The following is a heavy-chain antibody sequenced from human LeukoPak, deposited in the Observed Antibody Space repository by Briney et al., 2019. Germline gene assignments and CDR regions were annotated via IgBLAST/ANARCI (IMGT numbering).Heavy chain of an antibody. CDR3: ARRGLREAFDI. J-gene: IGHJ3*02. V-gene: IGHV4-39*02. Sequence: SETLSLTCVVSGGSITSSTYSWGWIRQPPGKGLEWIGTINYRGSTYSNPSLESRVTISVDTSKNHFSLSLKSVTAADTAVYFCARRGLREAFDIWGQGTMVTVSS. CDR1: GGSITSSTYS. D-gene: IGHD5-24*01. CDR2: INYRGST.